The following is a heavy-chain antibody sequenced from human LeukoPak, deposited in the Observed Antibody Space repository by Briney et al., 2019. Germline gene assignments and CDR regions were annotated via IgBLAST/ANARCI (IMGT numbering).Heavy chain of an antibody. Sequence: PGGSLRLSCAPSGFTFSTYGMHWVRQAPGKGLEWVAFRRYDGSGEYYADSVKGRFTLSRDNSKNTLYLQMNSLRADDTAVYYCARNSGRYFYYYYMDVWGKGTTVTVSS. CDR3: ARNSGRYFYYYYMDV. CDR1: GFTFSTYG. CDR2: RRYDGSGE. J-gene: IGHJ6*03. V-gene: IGHV3-30*02. D-gene: IGHD1-26*01.